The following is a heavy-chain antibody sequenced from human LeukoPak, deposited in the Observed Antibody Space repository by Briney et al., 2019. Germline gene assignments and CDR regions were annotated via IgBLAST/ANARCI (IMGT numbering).Heavy chain of an antibody. Sequence: PSETLSLTCTVSGYSISSGYYWGWIRQPPGKGLEWIGEINHSGSTNYNPSLKSRVTISVDTSKNQFSLKLSSVTAADTAVYYCARVPALGDWYFDLWGRGTLVTVSS. CDR1: GYSISSGYY. J-gene: IGHJ2*01. V-gene: IGHV4-38-2*02. D-gene: IGHD3-10*01. CDR3: ARVPALGDWYFDL. CDR2: INHSGST.